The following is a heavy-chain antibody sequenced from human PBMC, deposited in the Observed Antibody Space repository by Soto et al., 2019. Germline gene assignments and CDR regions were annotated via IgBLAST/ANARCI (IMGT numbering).Heavy chain of an antibody. CDR3: ARVTDLDY. CDR1: GFTFSSYA. J-gene: IGHJ4*02. Sequence: SFAAYGFTFSSYAMHWVRQAPGKGLEWVAVISYDGSNKYYADSVKGRFTISRDNSKNTLYLQMNSLRAEDTAVYYCARVTDLDYWGQGTLVTVSS. D-gene: IGHD2-8*02. CDR2: ISYDGSNK. V-gene: IGHV3-30-3*01.